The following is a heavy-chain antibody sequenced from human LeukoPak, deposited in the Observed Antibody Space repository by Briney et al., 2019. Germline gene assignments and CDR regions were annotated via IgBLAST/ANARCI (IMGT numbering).Heavy chain of an antibody. Sequence: ASVKVSCKASGYTFTSYGISWVRQAPGQGLEWMGWISAYNGNTNYAQKLQGRVTMTTDTSTSTAYMELRSLRSDDTAGYYCARDVTPPYYYGSGRENWFDPWGQGTLVTVSS. D-gene: IGHD3-10*01. V-gene: IGHV1-18*01. CDR3: ARDVTPPYYYGSGRENWFDP. J-gene: IGHJ5*02. CDR2: ISAYNGNT. CDR1: GYTFTSYG.